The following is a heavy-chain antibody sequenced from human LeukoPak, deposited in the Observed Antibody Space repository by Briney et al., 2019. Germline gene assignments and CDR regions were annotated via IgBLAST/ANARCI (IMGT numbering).Heavy chain of an antibody. Sequence: GGSERLSCAASGYTLSSYAMRWVRHAPGKGLECVSAISGSGGSTNYAHSVKGRFTISRENSKYTLYLQMNSLRAEDTAVYYCAKGHYGDLDYWGQGTLVTVSS. CDR2: ISGSGGST. CDR3: AKGHYGDLDY. J-gene: IGHJ4*02. CDR1: GYTLSSYA. V-gene: IGHV3-23*01. D-gene: IGHD4-17*01.